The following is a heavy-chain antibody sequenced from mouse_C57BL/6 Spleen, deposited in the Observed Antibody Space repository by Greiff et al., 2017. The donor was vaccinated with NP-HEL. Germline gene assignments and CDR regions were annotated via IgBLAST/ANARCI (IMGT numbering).Heavy chain of an antibody. CDR3: ALIIAGDYYAMDY. Sequence: VKLMESGAELVKPGASVKMSCKASGYTFTTYPIEWMKQNHGKSLEWIGNFHPYNDDTKYNEKFKGKATLTVEKSSSTVYLELSRLTSDDSAVYYCALIIAGDYYAMDYWGQGTSVTVSS. D-gene: IGHD1-1*01. CDR1: GYTFTTYP. CDR2: FHPYNDDT. V-gene: IGHV1-47*01. J-gene: IGHJ4*01.